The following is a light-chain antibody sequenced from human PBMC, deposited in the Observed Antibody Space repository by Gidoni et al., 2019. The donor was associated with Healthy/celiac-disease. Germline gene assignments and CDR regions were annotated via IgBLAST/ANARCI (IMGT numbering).Light chain of an antibody. Sequence: SYALTPPPSVSVSPGQTASITCSGDKLGDKYACWYQQKPGQSPVLVIYQDSKRPSGPPERFSGSNSGNTATLTISGTQAMDEADYYGQAWDSSTVVFGGGTKLTVL. CDR2: QDS. J-gene: IGLJ2*01. CDR1: KLGDKY. CDR3: QAWDSSTVV. V-gene: IGLV3-1*01.